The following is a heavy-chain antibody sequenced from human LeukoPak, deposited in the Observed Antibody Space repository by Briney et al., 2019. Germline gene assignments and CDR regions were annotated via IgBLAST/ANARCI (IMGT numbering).Heavy chain of an antibody. V-gene: IGHV3-7*01. J-gene: IGHJ4*02. D-gene: IGHD5-24*01. CDR3: ARDWQWLQLRGHFVY. CDR1: GFTFSSYW. CDR2: IKQDGSEK. Sequence: PGGSLRLSCAASGFTFSSYWMSWVRQAPGKGLEWVANIKQDGSEKYYVDSVKGRFTISRDNAKNSLYLQMNSLRAEDTAVYYCARDWQWLQLRGHFVYWGQGTLVTVSS.